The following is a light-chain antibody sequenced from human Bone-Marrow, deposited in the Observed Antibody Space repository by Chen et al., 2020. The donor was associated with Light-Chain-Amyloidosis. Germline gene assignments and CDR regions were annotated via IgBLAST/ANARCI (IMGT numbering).Light chain of an antibody. CDR1: NLGSTS. Sequence: SYVLTHPSSVSVAPGQTATIACGGSNLGSTSVHWYQQTPGQAPLLVVYDDSDRPSGIPDRLSGSNSGNTATLTISRVEAGDEADYYCQVWDRSSDRPVFGGGTKLTVL. J-gene: IGLJ3*02. V-gene: IGLV3-21*02. CDR3: QVWDRSSDRPV. CDR2: DDS.